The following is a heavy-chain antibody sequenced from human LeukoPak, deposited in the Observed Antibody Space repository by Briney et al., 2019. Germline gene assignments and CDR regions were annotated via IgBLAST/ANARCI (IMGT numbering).Heavy chain of an antibody. CDR2: IYYSGST. D-gene: IGHD6-6*01. CDR3: ASRSSSSYYYYGMDV. J-gene: IGHJ6*02. Sequence: SETLSLTRTVSGGSISSYHWSWIRQPPAKGLEWIGYIYYSGSTNYNPSLKSRVTISLDTSKNQFSLKLRSVTAADTAVYYCASRSSSSYYYYGMDVWGQGTTVTVSS. CDR1: GGSISSYH. V-gene: IGHV4-59*01.